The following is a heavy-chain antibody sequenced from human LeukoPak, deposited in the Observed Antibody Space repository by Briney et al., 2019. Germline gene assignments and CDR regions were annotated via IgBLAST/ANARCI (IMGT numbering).Heavy chain of an antibody. CDR1: GYTFTSYD. CDR3: AREWELLSYYYGMDV. V-gene: IGHV1-8*01. Sequence: ASVKVSCKASGYTFTSYDINWVRQATGQGLEWTGWMNPNSGNTGYAQKFQGRVTMTRNTSISTAYMELSSLRSEDTAVYYCAREWELLSYYYGMDVWGQGTTVTVSS. J-gene: IGHJ6*02. CDR2: MNPNSGNT. D-gene: IGHD1-26*01.